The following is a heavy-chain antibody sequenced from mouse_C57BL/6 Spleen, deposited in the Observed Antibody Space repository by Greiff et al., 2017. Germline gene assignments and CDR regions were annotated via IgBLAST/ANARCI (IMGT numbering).Heavy chain of an antibody. V-gene: IGHV1-50*01. D-gene: IGHD4-1*01. J-gene: IGHJ3*01. CDR2: IDPSDSYT. CDR3: AREGLTRTRFAY. Sequence: QVQLQQPGAELVKPGASVKLSCKASGYTFTSYWMQWVKQRPGQGLEWIGEIDPSDSYTNYNQKFKGQATLTVDTSSSTAYMQLSSLTSEDSAVYYCAREGLTRTRFAYWGQGTLVTVSA. CDR1: GYTFTSYW.